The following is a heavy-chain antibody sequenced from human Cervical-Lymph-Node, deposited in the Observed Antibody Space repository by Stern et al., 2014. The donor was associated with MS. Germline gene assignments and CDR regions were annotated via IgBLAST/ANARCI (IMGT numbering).Heavy chain of an antibody. CDR1: GVTFSNSS. Sequence: QVQLVQSGAEVKKPGSSVKVSCKASGVTFSNSSITWVRQAPGQGLEWMGGIIPLFDTTHYAQMFQGRVTITADESTVTAYMELSSLRSEDTAVYYCARGGLYYYYSGMDVWGQGTTVTVSS. CDR2: IIPLFDTT. J-gene: IGHJ6*02. V-gene: IGHV1-69*01. CDR3: ARGGLYYYYSGMDV.